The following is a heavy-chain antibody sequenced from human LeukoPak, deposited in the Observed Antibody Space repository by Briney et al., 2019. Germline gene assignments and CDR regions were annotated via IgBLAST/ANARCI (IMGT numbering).Heavy chain of an antibody. CDR1: GYTFTSYG. CDR3: ARLSPPIASFCSGGTCYSGGFDP. V-gene: IGHV1-18*01. J-gene: IGHJ5*02. Sequence: VASVKVSCKDSGYTFTSYGITWVRQAPGQGLEWMGWIATYYGNTYYAQNFQGRVTMTADTSTSTAYMEVRSLRSDDTAVYYCARLSPPIASFCSGGTCYSGGFDPWGQGTLVTVSS. CDR2: IATYYGNT. D-gene: IGHD2-15*01.